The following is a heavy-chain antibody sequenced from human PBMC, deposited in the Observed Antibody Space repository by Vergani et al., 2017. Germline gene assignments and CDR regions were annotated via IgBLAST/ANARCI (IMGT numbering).Heavy chain of an antibody. V-gene: IGHV1-69*01. J-gene: IGHJ5*02. CDR3: ARHTYYYDSSGYYQFDP. CDR1: GGTFSSYA. CDR2: IIPIFGTA. D-gene: IGHD3-22*01. Sequence: QVQLVQSGAEVKKPGSSVKVSCKASGGTFSSYAISWVRQAPGQGLEWMGGIIPIFGTANYAQKFQGRVTITADESTSTAYMELSSLRSEDTAVYYCARHTYYYDSSGYYQFDPWGQGTLVTVSS.